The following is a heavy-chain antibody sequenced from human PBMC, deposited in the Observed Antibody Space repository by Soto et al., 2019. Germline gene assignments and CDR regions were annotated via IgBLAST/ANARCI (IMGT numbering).Heavy chain of an antibody. Sequence: SETLSLTCTVSGGSISSGGYYWSWIRQHPGKGLEWIGYIYYSGSTYYNPSLKSRVTISVDTSKNQYSLKLSSVTAADTAVYCCARAAGSRNAFDIWGQGTMVTVSS. V-gene: IGHV4-31*03. CDR3: ARAAGSRNAFDI. J-gene: IGHJ3*02. CDR2: IYYSGST. CDR1: GGSISSGGYY. D-gene: IGHD2-2*01.